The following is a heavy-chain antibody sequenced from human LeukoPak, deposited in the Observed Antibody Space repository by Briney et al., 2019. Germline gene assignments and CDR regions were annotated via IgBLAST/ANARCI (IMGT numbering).Heavy chain of an antibody. CDR1: GFTFSNYA. CDR3: AKGGPQFFDY. J-gene: IGHJ4*02. V-gene: IGHV3-23*01. D-gene: IGHD5-24*01. CDR2: ISGSGGTT. Sequence: GGSLRLSCAASGFTFSNYAMTWVRQAPGKGLEWVSTISGSGGTTNYADSVKGRFTISRDSSKSTLYLQMNSLRAEDTAVYFCAKGGPQFFDYWGQGSLVTVSS.